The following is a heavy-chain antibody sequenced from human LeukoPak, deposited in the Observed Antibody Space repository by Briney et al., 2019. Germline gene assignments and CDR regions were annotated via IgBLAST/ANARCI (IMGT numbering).Heavy chain of an antibody. J-gene: IGHJ4*02. CDR2: ISFDGSNK. CDR1: GFTFSSYG. CDR3: ARDRGQWLVRVFDY. Sequence: GGSLRLSCAASGFTFSSYGMHWVRQAPGKGLEWVAVISFDGSNKYYADSVKGRFTISRDNSKNTLYLQMNSLRAEDTAVYYCARDRGQWLVRVFDYWGQGTLVTVSS. V-gene: IGHV3-30*03. D-gene: IGHD6-19*01.